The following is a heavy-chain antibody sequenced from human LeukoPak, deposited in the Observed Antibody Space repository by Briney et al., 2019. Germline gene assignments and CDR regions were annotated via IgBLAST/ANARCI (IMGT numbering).Heavy chain of an antibody. D-gene: IGHD2-15*01. J-gene: IGHJ4*02. V-gene: IGHV4-34*01. CDR1: GGSFSGYY. CDR3: AVGSCSGGSCYSDPRDDY. CDR2: INHRGFT. Sequence: SETLSLTCAVYGGSFSGYYWSWIRQPPGKGLEWIGEINHRGFTNYNPSLNSRVTISVDTSKNQFSLKLSSVTAADTAIYYCAVGSCSGGSCYSDPRDDYWGQGTLVTVSS.